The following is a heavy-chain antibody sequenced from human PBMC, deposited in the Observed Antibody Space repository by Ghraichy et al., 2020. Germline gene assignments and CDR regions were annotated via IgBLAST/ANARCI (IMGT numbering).Heavy chain of an antibody. Sequence: SQTLSLTCAVYGGSFSGYYWSWIRQPPGKGLEWIGEINHSGSTNYNPSLKSRVTISVDTSKNQFSLKLSSVTAADTAVYYCAQYYEAPSGYSGYDYMYWGQGTLVTVSS. CDR3: AQYYEAPSGYSGYDYMY. CDR1: GGSFSGYY. V-gene: IGHV4-34*01. CDR2: INHSGST. J-gene: IGHJ4*02. D-gene: IGHD5-12*01.